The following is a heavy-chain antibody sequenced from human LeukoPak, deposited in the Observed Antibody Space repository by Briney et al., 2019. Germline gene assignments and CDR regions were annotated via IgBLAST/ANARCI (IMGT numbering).Heavy chain of an antibody. CDR1: GFTFSSYA. CDR2: ISGSGGST. D-gene: IGHD6-13*01. V-gene: IGHV3-23*01. J-gene: IGHJ4*02. CDR3: AKRPRRQLCGSDY. Sequence: GGSLRLSCAASGFTFSSYAMSWVRQAPGEGLEWVSAISGSGGSTYYADSVKGRFTISRDNSKNTLYLQMNSLRAEDTAVYYCAKRPRRQLCGSDYWGQGTLVTVSS.